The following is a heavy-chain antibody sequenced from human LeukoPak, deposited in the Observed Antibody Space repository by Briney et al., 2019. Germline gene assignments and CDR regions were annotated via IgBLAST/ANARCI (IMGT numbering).Heavy chain of an antibody. CDR3: ARGSPSGAV. CDR1: GFTFSSYG. J-gene: IGHJ6*04. Sequence: GRSLRLSCAASGFTFSSYGMHWARQAPGKGLEWVAVIWYDGSNKYYADSVKGRFTISRDNSKNTLYLQMNSLRAEDTAVYYCARGSPSGAVWGKGTTVTVSS. V-gene: IGHV3-33*01. CDR2: IWYDGSNK.